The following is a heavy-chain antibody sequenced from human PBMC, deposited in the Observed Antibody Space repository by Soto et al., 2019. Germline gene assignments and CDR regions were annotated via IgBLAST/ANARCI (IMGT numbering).Heavy chain of an antibody. CDR1: GYSFTSYW. CDR2: IDPSDSYT. D-gene: IGHD2-8*01. V-gene: IGHV5-10-1*01. J-gene: IGHJ3*02. Sequence: PGESLKISCKGSGYSFTSYWISWVRQMPGKGLEWMGRIDPSDSYTNYSPSFQGHVTISADKSISTAYLQWSSLKASDTAMYYCARQKDCTNGVCYNDAFDIWGQGTMVTVSS. CDR3: ARQKDCTNGVCYNDAFDI.